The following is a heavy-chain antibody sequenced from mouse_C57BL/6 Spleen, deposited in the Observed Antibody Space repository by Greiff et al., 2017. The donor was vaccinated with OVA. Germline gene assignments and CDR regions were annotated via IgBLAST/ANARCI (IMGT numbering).Heavy chain of an antibody. CDR2: IDPSDSET. V-gene: IGHV1-52*01. D-gene: IGHD1-1*01. CDR1: GYTFTSYW. J-gene: IGHJ1*03. Sequence: QVQLKQSGAELVRPGSSVKLSCKASGYTFTSYWMHWVKQRPIQGLEWIGNIDPSDSETHYNQKFKDKATLTVDKSSSTAYMQLSSLTSEDSAVYYCARAYGSSTWYFDVWGTGTTVTVSS. CDR3: ARAYGSSTWYFDV.